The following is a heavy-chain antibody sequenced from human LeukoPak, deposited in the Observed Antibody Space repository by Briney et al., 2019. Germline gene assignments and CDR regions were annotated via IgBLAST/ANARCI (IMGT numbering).Heavy chain of an antibody. CDR3: ARQCYYDSSGYSKSDAFDI. CDR1: GGSISSYY. Sequence: SETLSLTCTVSGGSISSYYWSWIRQPAGKGLEWIGRIYTSGSTNYNPSLKSRVTMSVDTSKNQFSLKLSSVTAADTAVYYCARQCYYDSSGYSKSDAFDIWGQGTMVTVSS. D-gene: IGHD3-22*01. CDR2: IYTSGST. V-gene: IGHV4-4*07. J-gene: IGHJ3*02.